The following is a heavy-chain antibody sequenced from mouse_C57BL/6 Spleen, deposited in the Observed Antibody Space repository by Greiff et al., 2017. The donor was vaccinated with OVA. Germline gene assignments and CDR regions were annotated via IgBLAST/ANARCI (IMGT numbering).Heavy chain of an antibody. D-gene: IGHD1-1*01. Sequence: QVQLQQPGAELVMPGASVKLSCKASGYTFTSYWMHWVKQRPGQGLEWIGEIDPSDSYTNYNQKFKGKSTLTVDKSSSTAYMQLSSLTSEDSAVYYCARKGYYYGSSGYVDVWGTGTTVTVSS. CDR1: GYTFTSYW. V-gene: IGHV1-69*01. J-gene: IGHJ1*03. CDR3: ARKGYYYGSSGYVDV. CDR2: IDPSDSYT.